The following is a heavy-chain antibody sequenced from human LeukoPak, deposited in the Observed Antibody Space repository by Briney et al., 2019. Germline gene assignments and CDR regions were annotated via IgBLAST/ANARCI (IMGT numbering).Heavy chain of an antibody. CDR2: IKHDGSEK. CDR3: ATEGGKKQPWPEGKIDD. Sequence: PGGSLRLSCAASGFTFSNYWMSWVRQAPGKGLEWVANIKHDGSEKYYVDSVKGRFTISRDNADNSLFLQMNSLRDEDTAVYYCATEGGKKQPWPEGKIDDWGQGTLVTVSS. D-gene: IGHD5-18*01. V-gene: IGHV3-7*01. CDR1: GFTFSNYW. J-gene: IGHJ4*02.